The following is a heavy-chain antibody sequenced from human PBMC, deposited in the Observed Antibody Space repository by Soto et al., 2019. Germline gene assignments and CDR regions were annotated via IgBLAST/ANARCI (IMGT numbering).Heavy chain of an antibody. J-gene: IGHJ6*02. D-gene: IGHD2-2*01. CDR2: IYYSGST. Sequence: QLQLQESGPGLVRPSETLSLTCTVSGGSVSSSSHYWGWIRQPPGKGLEWIGTIYYSGSTYYNPSLKMRVPMAVDSSKNQFLFKPGPVTAANTAVYFCASGSVLVVEDTIRGDYYGMDVWGQGTTVTASS. CDR1: GGSVSSSSHY. V-gene: IGHV4-39*01. CDR3: ASGSVLVVEDTIRGDYYGMDV.